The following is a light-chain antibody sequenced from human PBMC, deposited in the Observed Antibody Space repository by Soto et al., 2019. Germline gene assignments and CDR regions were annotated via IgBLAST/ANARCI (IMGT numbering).Light chain of an antibody. V-gene: IGKV1-39*01. CDR3: QQSLGTPYT. CDR2: AAS. CDR1: QTISTY. Sequence: DIQMTQSPSALSASVGDRVTITCRESQTISTYLNWYQQKPGKAPKLLIYAASTLQSGVPSRFSGSGSVTDFTLTISSLQPEDFATYYCQQSLGTPYTFGQGTRLEI. J-gene: IGKJ2*01.